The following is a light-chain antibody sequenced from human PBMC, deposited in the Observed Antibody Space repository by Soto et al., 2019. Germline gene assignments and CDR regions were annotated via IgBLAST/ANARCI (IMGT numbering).Light chain of an antibody. CDR3: SSYAGSNTVV. CDR2: EVS. J-gene: IGLJ2*01. V-gene: IGLV2-8*01. Sequence: QSAPTQPPSASGSPGQSVTISCTGTSSDVGGYNYVSWYQQQSGKAPKLMIYEVSKRPSGVPDRFSGSKSGNTASLTVSGLQAEDEADYYCSSYAGSNTVVFGGGTKLTVL. CDR1: SSDVGGYNY.